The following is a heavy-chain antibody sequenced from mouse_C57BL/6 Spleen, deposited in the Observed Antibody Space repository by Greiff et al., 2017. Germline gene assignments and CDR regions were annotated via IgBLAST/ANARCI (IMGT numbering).Heavy chain of an antibody. Sequence: EVKLVESGGGLVKPGGSLKLSCAASGFTFSSYAMSWVRQTPEKRLEWVATISDGGSYTYYPDNVKGRFTISRDNAKNNLYLQMSHLKSEDTAMYYCARAPDGYLWFAYWGQGTLVTVSA. CDR3: ARAPDGYLWFAY. CDR2: ISDGGSYT. CDR1: GFTFSSYA. D-gene: IGHD2-3*01. J-gene: IGHJ3*01. V-gene: IGHV5-4*03.